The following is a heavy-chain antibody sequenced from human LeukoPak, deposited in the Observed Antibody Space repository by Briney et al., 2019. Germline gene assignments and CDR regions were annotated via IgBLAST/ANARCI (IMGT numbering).Heavy chain of an antibody. CDR3: ARDRGYSGYAHGY. J-gene: IGHJ4*02. V-gene: IGHV3-21*01. D-gene: IGHD5-12*01. CDR2: ILNSTHI. Sequence: PGGSLRLSCAASGFPFSSYALGWIRQAPGKGLEWVSSILNSTHIYYSDSVKGRFTISRDNTKNSLYLQMDSLRAEDTAVYFCARDRGYSGYAHGYWGQGTRVTVSS. CDR1: GFPFSSYA.